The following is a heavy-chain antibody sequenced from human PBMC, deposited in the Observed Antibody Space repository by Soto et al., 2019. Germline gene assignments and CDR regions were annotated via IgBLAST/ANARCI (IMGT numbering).Heavy chain of an antibody. D-gene: IGHD3-16*01. V-gene: IGHV4-59*01. CDR1: AASFSKYY. CDR3: ASVTFGGVVLAH. CDR2: VYFNGNT. J-gene: IGHJ4*02. Sequence: SETLSLTCTASAASFSKYYWAWIRQPPGKGLEWIGYVYFNGNTNYNPSLKRRVSISIDTSKNQISLTLNSVTAADTAVYYCASVTFGGVVLAHWGQGTLVTVSS.